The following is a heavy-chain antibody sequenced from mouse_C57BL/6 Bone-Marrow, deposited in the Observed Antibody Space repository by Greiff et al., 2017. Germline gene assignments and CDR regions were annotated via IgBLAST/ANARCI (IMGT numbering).Heavy chain of an antibody. CDR3: ARQLRPFAY. CDR1: GFSLTSYG. V-gene: IGHV2-2*01. J-gene: IGHJ3*01. Sequence: VKLVESGPGLVQPSQSLSITCTVSGFSLTSYGVHWVRQSPGKGLEWLGVIWSGGSTDYNAAFISRLSISKDNSKSQVFFKMNSLQADDTAIYYCARQLRPFAYWGQGTLVTVSA. D-gene: IGHD3-2*02. CDR2: IWSGGST.